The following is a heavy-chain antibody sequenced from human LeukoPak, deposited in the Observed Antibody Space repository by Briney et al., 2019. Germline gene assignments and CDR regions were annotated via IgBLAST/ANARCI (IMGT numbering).Heavy chain of an antibody. J-gene: IGHJ4*02. Sequence: GGSLRLSCAASGFTFSSYWMHWVRQAPGKGLVWVSRINSDGSSTSYADSVKGRFTISRDNAKNTLYLQMNSLRAEDTAVYYRAMGPYYYDSSGYYYWGQGTLVTVSS. V-gene: IGHV3-74*01. CDR2: INSDGSST. CDR1: GFTFSSYW. D-gene: IGHD3-22*01. CDR3: AMGPYYYDSSGYYY.